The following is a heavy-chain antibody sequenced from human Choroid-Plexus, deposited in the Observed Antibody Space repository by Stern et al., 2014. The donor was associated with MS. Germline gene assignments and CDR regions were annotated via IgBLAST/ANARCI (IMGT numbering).Heavy chain of an antibody. Sequence: CVASGFTLGSCAMHWVRQAPGKGLEWVAGVSYDGSNKYYADSVKGRFTISRDNSQNTLYMQMSSLRPEDTAVYYCAKDRQYLTYFFDHWGQGSLVTVSS. CDR1: GFTLGSCA. V-gene: IGHV3-30*18. CDR2: VSYDGSNK. CDR3: AKDRQYLTYFFDH. D-gene: IGHD2/OR15-2a*01. J-gene: IGHJ5*02.